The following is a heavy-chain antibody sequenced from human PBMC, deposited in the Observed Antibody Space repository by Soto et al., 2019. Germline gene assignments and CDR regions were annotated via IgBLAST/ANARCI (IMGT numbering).Heavy chain of an antibody. CDR2: IFWDDEK. Sequence: QITLKESGPTLVKPTQTLTLTCTFSGFSLSTSGVGVGWLRQPPGKALEWLALIFWDDEKRYSPYLKSRLTITKETSKNQVVLTMTNMDPVDTATYFCAHRRRTLCFGELTRSTNWFDPWGQGTLVTVSS. CDR3: AHRRRTLCFGELTRSTNWFDP. V-gene: IGHV2-5*02. J-gene: IGHJ5*02. D-gene: IGHD3-10*01. CDR1: GFSLSTSGVG.